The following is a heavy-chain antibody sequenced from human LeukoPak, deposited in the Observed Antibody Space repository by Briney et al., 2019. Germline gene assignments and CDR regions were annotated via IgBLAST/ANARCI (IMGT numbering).Heavy chain of an antibody. J-gene: IGHJ5*02. CDR1: GGSISSGDYY. Sequence: SQTLSLTCTVSGGSISSGDYYWSWVRQPPGKGLEWIGYIYYSGSTYYNPSLKSRVTISVDTSKNQFSLKLSSVTAADTAVYYCAREAQPLPYQNWFDPWGQGTLVTVSS. V-gene: IGHV4-30-4*01. CDR2: IYYSGST. CDR3: AREAQPLPYQNWFDP. D-gene: IGHD2-2*02.